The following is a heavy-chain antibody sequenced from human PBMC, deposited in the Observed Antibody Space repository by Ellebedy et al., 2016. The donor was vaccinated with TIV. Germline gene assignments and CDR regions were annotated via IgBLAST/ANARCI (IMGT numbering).Heavy chain of an antibody. J-gene: IGHJ6*02. D-gene: IGHD3-10*01. CDR1: GGSISSSGYY. CDR2: IYYSGST. CDR3: ARIWFGDLFSPEGDV. V-gene: IGHV4-39*01. Sequence: SETLSLTXTVSGGSISSSGYYWGWIRQPPGKGLEWIGSIYYSGSTHYNPSLKSRVTISVDTSKNQFSLNLRSVTAADTALYYCARIWFGDLFSPEGDVWGQGTTVTVSS.